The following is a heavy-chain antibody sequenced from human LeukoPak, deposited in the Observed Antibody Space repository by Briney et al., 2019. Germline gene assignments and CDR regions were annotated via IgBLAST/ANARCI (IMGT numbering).Heavy chain of an antibody. D-gene: IGHD6-13*01. CDR1: GGSISSYY. CDR2: IYYSGST. Sequence: SETLCLTCTVSGGSISSYYWSWIRRPPGKGLEWIGYIYYSGSTNYNPSLKSRVTISVDTSKNQFSLKLSSVTAADTAVYYCARSTIAAPFDYWGQGTLVTVSS. V-gene: IGHV4-59*01. CDR3: ARSTIAAPFDY. J-gene: IGHJ4*02.